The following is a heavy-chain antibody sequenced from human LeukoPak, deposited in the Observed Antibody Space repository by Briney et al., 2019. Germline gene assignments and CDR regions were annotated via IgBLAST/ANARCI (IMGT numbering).Heavy chain of an antibody. Sequence: GGSLRPSCAASGFTLSSYAMSWVRQAPGKGLEWVSAISGSGGSTYYADSVKGRFTISRDNSKNTLYLQMNSLRAEDTAVYYCAKDRPIVVVPAAISYWGQGTLVTVSS. V-gene: IGHV3-23*01. CDR1: GFTLSSYA. CDR3: AKDRPIVVVPAAISY. D-gene: IGHD2-2*01. CDR2: ISGSGGST. J-gene: IGHJ4*02.